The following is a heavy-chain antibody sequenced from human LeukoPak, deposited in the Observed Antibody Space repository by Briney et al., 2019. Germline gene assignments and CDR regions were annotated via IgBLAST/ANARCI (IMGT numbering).Heavy chain of an antibody. CDR2: ISDSSSLT. CDR3: AKDRFGEYHPFDY. CDR1: GFTFSSFG. Sequence: GGSLRLSCAASGFTFSSFGMNWVRQAPGKGLEWVSYISDSSSLTYYADSVKGRFTISRDNAKNSLSLQLNSLRDEDTAVYYCAKDRFGEYHPFDYWGQGTRVTVSS. D-gene: IGHD3-10*01. V-gene: IGHV3-48*02. J-gene: IGHJ4*02.